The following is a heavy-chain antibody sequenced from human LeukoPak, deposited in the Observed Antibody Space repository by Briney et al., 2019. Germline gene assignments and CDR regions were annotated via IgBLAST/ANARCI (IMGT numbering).Heavy chain of an antibody. D-gene: IGHD2-21*02. V-gene: IGHV3-11*05. CDR1: GFTCSDYY. CDR3: ARDISYCGGDCAPYYFDY. Sequence: GGSLRLSCAASGFTCSDYYTSWIRQGPGQGREGGLYISGTSTYTNYADSVKGPFTISRANAKNSLYLQMNSLRAEDTAVYYCARDISYCGGDCAPYYFDYWGQGTLVTVSS. J-gene: IGHJ4*02. CDR2: ISGTSTYT.